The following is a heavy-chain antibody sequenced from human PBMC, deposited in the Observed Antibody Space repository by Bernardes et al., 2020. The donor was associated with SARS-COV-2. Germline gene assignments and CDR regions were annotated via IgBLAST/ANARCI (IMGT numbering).Heavy chain of an antibody. CDR1: VFSLSNAW. J-gene: IGHJ3*02. CDR3: TTGIDYYDSSGYYHDASDI. Sequence: GSLRLSCAASVFSLSNAWMSWVRQGPRGGLEWVGHIKRTTDGGTTDYAAPVKGRVSISRDDSKNTLYLEMNSLKTEDTAVYFCTTGIDYYDSSGYYHDASDIWGAGTTVTVSP. CDR2: IKRTTDGGTT. V-gene: IGHV3-15*01. D-gene: IGHD3-22*01.